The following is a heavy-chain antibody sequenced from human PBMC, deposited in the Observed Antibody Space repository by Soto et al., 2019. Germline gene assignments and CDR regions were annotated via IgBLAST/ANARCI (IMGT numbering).Heavy chain of an antibody. D-gene: IGHD6-19*01. J-gene: IGHJ4*02. V-gene: IGHV4-39*01. CDR2: IYYSGST. CDR1: GGSISSSSYY. CDR3: ATTLSVVASIDY. Sequence: SETRSLTCTVSGGSISSSSYYWGWIRQPPGKGLEWIGSIYYSGSTHYNPSLKSRVTISVDTSKNQFSLKLSSVTAADTAVYYCATTLSVVASIDYWGQGTLVTVSS.